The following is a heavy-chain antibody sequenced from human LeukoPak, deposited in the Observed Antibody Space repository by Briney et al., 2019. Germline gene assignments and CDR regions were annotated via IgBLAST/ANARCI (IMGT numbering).Heavy chain of an antibody. D-gene: IGHD3-22*01. CDR1: GGTFSSYA. Sequence: GASVKVSCKASGGTFSSYAISWVRQAPGQGLEWMGRIIPILGIANYAQKFQGRVTITADKSTSTAYMELRSLRSDDTAVYYCARGGDQDYYDSSGYYWGQGTLVTVSS. CDR2: IIPILGIA. V-gene: IGHV1-69*04. CDR3: ARGGDQDYYDSSGYY. J-gene: IGHJ4*02.